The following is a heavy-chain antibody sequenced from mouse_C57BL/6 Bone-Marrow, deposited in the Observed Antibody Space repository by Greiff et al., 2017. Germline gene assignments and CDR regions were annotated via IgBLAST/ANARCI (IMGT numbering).Heavy chain of an antibody. Sequence: GKLVESGGGLVQPGESLKLSCESNEYEFPSHDMSWVRKTPEKRLELVAAINSDGGSTYYPDTMERRFIISRDNTKKTLYLQMSSLRSEDTALYYCARWGPYDYPFAYWGQGTLVTVSA. V-gene: IGHV5-2*03. CDR2: INSDGGST. D-gene: IGHD2-4*01. CDR3: ARWGPYDYPFAY. J-gene: IGHJ3*01. CDR1: EYEFPSHD.